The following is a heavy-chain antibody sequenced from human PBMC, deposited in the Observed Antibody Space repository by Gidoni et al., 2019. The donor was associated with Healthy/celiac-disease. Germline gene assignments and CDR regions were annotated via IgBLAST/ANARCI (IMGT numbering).Heavy chain of an antibody. CDR2: IYYSGST. D-gene: IGHD6-6*01. J-gene: IGHJ4*02. V-gene: IGHV4-39*01. CDR3: ARRPGQLVTGYFDY. Sequence: QLQLQESGPGLVKPSETLSLTCTVSGGSLSSSSYYWGWIRQPPGKGLEWIGSIYYSGSTYYNPSLKSRVTISVDTSKNQFSLKLSSVTAADTAVYYCARRPGQLVTGYFDYWGQGTLVTVSS. CDR1: GGSLSSSSYY.